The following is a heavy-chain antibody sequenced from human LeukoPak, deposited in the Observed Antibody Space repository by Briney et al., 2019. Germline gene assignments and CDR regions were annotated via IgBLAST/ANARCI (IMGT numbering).Heavy chain of an antibody. D-gene: IGHD2-2*01. Sequence: GGSLRLSCAASGFTFSSYAMHWVRQAPGKGLEWVAVISYDGSNKYYADSVKGRFTISRDNSKNTLYLQMNSLRAEDTAVYYCASSTQNYYYYYGMDVWGQGTTVTVSS. CDR1: GFTFSSYA. CDR3: ASSTQNYYYYYGMDV. V-gene: IGHV3-30*04. CDR2: ISYDGSNK. J-gene: IGHJ6*02.